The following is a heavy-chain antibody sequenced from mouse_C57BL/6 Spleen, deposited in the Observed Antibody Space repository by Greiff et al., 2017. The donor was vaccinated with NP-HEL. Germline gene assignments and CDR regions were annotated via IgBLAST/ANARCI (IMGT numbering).Heavy chain of an antibody. V-gene: IGHV1-82*01. CDR3: EREDGNYPFAD. J-gene: IGHJ3*01. CDR1: GYAFSSSW. Sequence: QVQLQQSGPELVKPGASVKISCKASGYAFSSSWMNWVKQRPGKGLEWIGRIYPGDGDTNYNGKFKGKATLTADKSSSTAYMQLSSLTSEDSAVYFCEREDGNYPFADWGQGTLVTVSA. D-gene: IGHD2-1*01. CDR2: IYPGDGDT.